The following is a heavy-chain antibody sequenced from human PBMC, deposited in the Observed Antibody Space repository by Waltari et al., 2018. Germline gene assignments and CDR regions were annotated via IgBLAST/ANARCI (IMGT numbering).Heavy chain of an antibody. CDR2: VYYTGSA. V-gene: IGHV4-39*01. Sequence: QLQLQESGPGLVKPSETLSLMYTVSGGSITSSSFHWTWIRQPPGKGLGWIGSVYYTGSASYNPSLKSRLTISSDTSGNQFSLQVRSVTAADTAVYYCARLASPEGLDVWGQGTTVTVSS. CDR1: GGSITSSSFH. CDR3: ARLASPEGLDV. J-gene: IGHJ6*02.